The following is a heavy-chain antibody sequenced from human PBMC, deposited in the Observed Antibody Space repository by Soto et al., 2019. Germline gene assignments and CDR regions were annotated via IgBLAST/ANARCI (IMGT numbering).Heavy chain of an antibody. CDR2: IWYDGSNK. V-gene: IGHV3-33*08. J-gene: IGHJ4*02. CDR3: ARDKIVGATDYFDY. Sequence: GGSLRLSCAASGFTFSSYAMSWVRQAPGKGLEWVAVIWYDGSNKYYADSVKGRFTISRDNSKNTLYLQMNSLRAEDTAVYYCARDKIVGATDYFDYWGQGTLVTVSS. CDR1: GFTFSSYA. D-gene: IGHD1-26*01.